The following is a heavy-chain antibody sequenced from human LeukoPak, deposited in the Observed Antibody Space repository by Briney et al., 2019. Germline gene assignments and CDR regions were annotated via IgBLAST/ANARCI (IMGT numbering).Heavy chain of an antibody. V-gene: IGHV1-69*06. J-gene: IGHJ3*02. CDR3: ASPYDYGDHYLDALDI. CDR2: IIPIFGTA. CDR1: GYDFIAYY. Sequence: ASVKVSCKASGYDFIAYYIHWVRQAPGQGPEWMGRIIPIFGTANYAQRFQGRVTISADNSLSTAYMELSSLKSDDTAVYYCASPYDYGDHYLDALDIWGQGTMVTVSS. D-gene: IGHD4-17*01.